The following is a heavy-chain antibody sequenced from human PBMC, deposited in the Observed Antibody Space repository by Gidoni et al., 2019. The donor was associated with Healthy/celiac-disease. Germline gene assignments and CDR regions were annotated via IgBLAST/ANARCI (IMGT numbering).Heavy chain of an antibody. J-gene: IGHJ4*02. Sequence: QVQLVESGGGVVQPGRSLRLSCAASGFTFSSYGMHWVRQAPGEGLDFVSVISYYGINKYFADSGKGRFTISRDNYNNTLYLQLNSLRAEDTAVYYCAKYPHNYYYDSSGYYGFDYWGQGTLVTVSS. CDR3: AKYPHNYYYDSSGYYGFDY. CDR1: GFTFSSYG. CDR2: ISYYGINK. D-gene: IGHD3-22*01. V-gene: IGHV3-30*18.